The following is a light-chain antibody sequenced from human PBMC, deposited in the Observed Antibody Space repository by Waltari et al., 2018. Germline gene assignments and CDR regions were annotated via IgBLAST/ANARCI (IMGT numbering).Light chain of an antibody. CDR1: SPNIGSNP. J-gene: IGLJ2*01. Sequence: QSVLTQPPSASGTPGQRVPISCSGTSPNIGSNPVNWYQQLPGTAPKLFIYTNNQRPSGVPDRFSGSKSGTSASLAISGLRSEDEADYYCAAWDDSLNVVLFGGGTKLTVL. CDR2: TNN. CDR3: AAWDDSLNVVL. V-gene: IGLV1-44*01.